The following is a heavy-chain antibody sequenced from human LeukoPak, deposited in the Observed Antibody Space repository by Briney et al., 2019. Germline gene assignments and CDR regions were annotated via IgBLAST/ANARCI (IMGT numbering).Heavy chain of an antibody. CDR1: XXSXXXXY. D-gene: IGHD3-22*01. V-gene: IGHV4-4*07. J-gene: IGHJ4*02. CDR2: IYTSGST. CDR3: AREGLGVDSSGYYYGY. Sequence: SEXXXXXFTVXXXSXXXXYWSWIRRPAGKGLEWIGLIYTSGSTNYNHSLKRRVTMSVETSKKEISMKLSYGTAADTAVYYCAREGLGVDSSGYYYGYWGQGTLVTVSS.